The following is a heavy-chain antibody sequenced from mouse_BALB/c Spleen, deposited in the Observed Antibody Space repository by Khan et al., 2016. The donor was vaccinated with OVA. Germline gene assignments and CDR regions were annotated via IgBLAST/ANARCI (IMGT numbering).Heavy chain of an antibody. CDR2: ISTYYGDA. J-gene: IGHJ2*01. CDR3: AREGNDGYPYFDY. CDR1: GYTFTDYA. Sequence: QVQLQQSGAELVRPGVSVKISCKGSGYTFTDYAMHWVKQSHAKSLEWIGVISTYYGDASYNQKFKGKATMTVDKSSSTAYMELARLTSEDSAIYYGAREGNDGYPYFDYWGQGTTLTVSS. V-gene: IGHV1S137*01. D-gene: IGHD2-3*01.